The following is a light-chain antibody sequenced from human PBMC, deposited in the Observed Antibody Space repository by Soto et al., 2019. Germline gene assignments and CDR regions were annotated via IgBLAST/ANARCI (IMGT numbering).Light chain of an antibody. CDR2: DAS. Sequence: DIQMTQSPSTLSAFVGDRVTITCRASQSISRWLAWYHQKPGKAPKLLIYDASILETGVPSRFSGSGSGTEFTLTISSLQPDDFATYYCQQYNSYPRTFGQGNKVEIK. V-gene: IGKV1-5*01. CDR3: QQYNSYPRT. J-gene: IGKJ1*01. CDR1: QSISRW.